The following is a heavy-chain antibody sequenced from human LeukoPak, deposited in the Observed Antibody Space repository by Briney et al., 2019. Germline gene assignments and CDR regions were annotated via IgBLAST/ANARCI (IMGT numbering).Heavy chain of an antibody. Sequence: GGSLRLSCAASGFTFSSYAMSWVRQAPGKGLEWVSAISGSGGSTYYADSVKGRFTISRGNSKNTLYLQMNSLRAEDTAVYYCAKDREGFTRLYYFDYWGQGTLVTVSS. V-gene: IGHV3-23*01. J-gene: IGHJ4*02. CDR1: GFTFSSYA. CDR2: ISGSGGST. CDR3: AKDREGFTRLYYFDY.